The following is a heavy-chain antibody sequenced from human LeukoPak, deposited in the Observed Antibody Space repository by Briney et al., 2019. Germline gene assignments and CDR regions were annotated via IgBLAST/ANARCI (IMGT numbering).Heavy chain of an antibody. CDR3: ARVISGTVTTEYFDL. J-gene: IGHJ2*01. Sequence: SETLSLTCTVSGGSISSYYWSWIRQHPGKGLEWIGYIYFSGSTYYNPSLKSRVTISLDTSNNQFSLKLSSVTAADTAVYYCARVISGTVTTEYFDLWGRGTLVTVSS. CDR1: GGSISSYY. D-gene: IGHD4-17*01. CDR2: IYFSGST. V-gene: IGHV4-59*06.